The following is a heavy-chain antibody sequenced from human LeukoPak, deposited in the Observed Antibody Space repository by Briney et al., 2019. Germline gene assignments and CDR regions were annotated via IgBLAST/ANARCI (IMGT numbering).Heavy chain of an antibody. CDR2: IYYTGST. J-gene: IGHJ1*01. Sequence: SETLSLTCTVSSGSIRSTSYYWAWIRQPPGKGLEWIGSIYYTGSTYYNPSLKSRVTISVDTSKNQFSLRLSSVTAADTAVYYCARDYRLTQIQYWGQGTLVTVSS. CDR3: ARDYRLTQIQY. CDR1: SGSIRSTSYY. V-gene: IGHV4-39*07. D-gene: IGHD1-26*01.